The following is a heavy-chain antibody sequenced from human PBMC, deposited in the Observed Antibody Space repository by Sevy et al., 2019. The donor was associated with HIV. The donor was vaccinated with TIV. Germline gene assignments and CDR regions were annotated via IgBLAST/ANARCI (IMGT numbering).Heavy chain of an antibody. CDR2: ISAYNGNT. D-gene: IGHD3-22*01. J-gene: IGHJ4*02. CDR3: ARDRDYYYSSGYDNFDY. CDR1: GYTFTSYG. V-gene: IGHV1-18*01. Sequence: ASVKVSCKASGYTFTSYGISWVRQAPGQRLEWMGWISAYNGNTNYAQKLQGRVTMTTDTSTGTAYLGLRSLRSDDPAVYYCARDRDYYYSSGYDNFDYWGQVTPAT.